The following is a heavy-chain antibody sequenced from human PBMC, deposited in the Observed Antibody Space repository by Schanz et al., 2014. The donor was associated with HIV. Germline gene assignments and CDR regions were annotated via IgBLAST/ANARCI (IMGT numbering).Heavy chain of an antibody. D-gene: IGHD2-2*01. V-gene: IGHV3-33*06. J-gene: IGHJ4*02. CDR1: GFTFRNYA. Sequence: QVQLVESGGGVVQPGGSLRLSCAASGFTFRNYAMHWVRQVPGKGLEWVAILWFDGSIDYYVDSVRGRFTISRDNSKNTLYLQMNSLRAEDTALYFCAKSTWVDNCGQGTLVTVSS. CDR2: LWFDGSID. CDR3: AKSTWVDN.